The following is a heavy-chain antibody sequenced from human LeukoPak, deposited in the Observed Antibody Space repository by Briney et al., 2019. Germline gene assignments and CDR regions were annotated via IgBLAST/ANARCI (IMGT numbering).Heavy chain of an antibody. J-gene: IGHJ3*02. CDR3: ARQRYSGSYYGVQWDAFDI. Sequence: SETLSLTCTVSGGSISSSSYYWGWLRQPPGKGLEWLGSIYYSGGTYYNPSLKSRVTISVDTSKNQFSLKLSSVTAADTAVFYCARQRYSGSYYGVQWDAFDIWGQGTMVTVSS. CDR1: GGSISSSSYY. D-gene: IGHD1-26*01. CDR2: IYYSGGT. V-gene: IGHV4-39*01.